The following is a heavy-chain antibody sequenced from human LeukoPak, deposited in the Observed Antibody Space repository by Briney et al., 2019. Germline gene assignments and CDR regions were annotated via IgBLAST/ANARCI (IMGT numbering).Heavy chain of an antibody. J-gene: IGHJ4*02. CDR2: IYSGGSA. D-gene: IGHD2-21*02. CDR3: ARTRDFRFEY. V-gene: IGHV3-53*01. Sequence: GGSLRLSCAPSGLTVSSNHMSWVRQAPGKGLEWVSIIYSGGSAYYADSVKGRFTISRDNAKNTLYLQINSLRAEDTAVYYCARTRDFRFEYWGPGTLATVSP. CDR1: GLTVSSNH.